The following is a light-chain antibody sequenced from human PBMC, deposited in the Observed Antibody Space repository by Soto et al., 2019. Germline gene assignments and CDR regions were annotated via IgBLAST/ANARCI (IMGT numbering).Light chain of an antibody. CDR2: SAS. CDR1: QSISGS. J-gene: IGKJ1*01. V-gene: IGKV3-15*01. CDR3: QQYDIWPLWT. Sequence: ETVMTQSPATLSVSPGERATLSCRASQSISGSLAWYQQKPGQAPRLLIYSASTRATGIPARFSGSGSGTEFTLTISSLQSEDFAVYFCQQYDIWPLWTFGQGTKGEIK.